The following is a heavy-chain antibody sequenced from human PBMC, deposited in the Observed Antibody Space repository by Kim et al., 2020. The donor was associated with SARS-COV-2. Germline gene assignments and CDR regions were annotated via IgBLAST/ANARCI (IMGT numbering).Heavy chain of an antibody. CDR1: GFTFSNYG. V-gene: IGHV3-33*01. J-gene: IGHJ4*02. Sequence: GGSLRLSCEASGFTFSNYGMHWARQAPGKGLEWVGVIWYDGSNEYYADSVKGRFTISRDNSKNTVYLIISGLTVADTAVYYCATERSYGSGSPMEYWGQGPLVTVSS. CDR3: ATERSYGSGSPMEY. CDR2: IWYDGSNE. D-gene: IGHD3-10*01.